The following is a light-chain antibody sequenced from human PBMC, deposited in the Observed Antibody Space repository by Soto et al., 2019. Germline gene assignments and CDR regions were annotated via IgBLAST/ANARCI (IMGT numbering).Light chain of an antibody. CDR1: EFLSSSY. V-gene: IGKV3-20*01. CDR3: QQQGT. J-gene: IGKJ2*01. Sequence: EIVLTQSPGTLSLSPGERATLSCRASEFLSSSYLVWYQQKPGQAPRLLIYAPSRRATGIPDRFSGSGSATEYTLTINTVEPEDFAVYYCQQQGTFGQGTKLEIK. CDR2: APS.